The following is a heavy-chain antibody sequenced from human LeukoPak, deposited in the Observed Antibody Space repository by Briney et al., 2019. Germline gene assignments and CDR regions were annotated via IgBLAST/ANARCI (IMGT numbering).Heavy chain of an antibody. J-gene: IGHJ4*02. Sequence: ASVKVSCKVSGYTLTELSMHWVRQAPGKGLEWMGGFDPEDGETIYAQKFQGRVTMTEDTSTDTAYMELSSLRSEDTAVYYCARDLGAAGTLSFFDYWGQGTLVTVSS. CDR2: FDPEDGET. CDR3: ARDLGAAGTLSFFDY. D-gene: IGHD6-13*01. CDR1: GYTLTELS. V-gene: IGHV1-24*01.